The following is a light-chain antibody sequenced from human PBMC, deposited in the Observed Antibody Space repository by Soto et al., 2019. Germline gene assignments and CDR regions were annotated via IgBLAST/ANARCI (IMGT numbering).Light chain of an antibody. V-gene: IGKV3-11*01. J-gene: IGKJ5*01. Sequence: EIVLTQSPATLSLSPGERATLSCRASQSVSSYLAWYQHKAGQAPRLLIYDASNRATGIPARFRGSGSGTDFTPTISSLEPEDFAVYYCQHRSNWPLTFGQGTRLEIK. CDR3: QHRSNWPLT. CDR1: QSVSSY. CDR2: DAS.